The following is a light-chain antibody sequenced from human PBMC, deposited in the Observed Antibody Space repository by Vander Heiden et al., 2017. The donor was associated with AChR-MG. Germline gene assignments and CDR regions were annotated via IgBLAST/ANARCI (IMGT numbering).Light chain of an antibody. V-gene: IGLV2-14*03. CDR2: DVH. J-gene: IGLJ1*01. CDR1: SSDVGGYNY. Sequence: QSALTQPASVSVPPGQSITISCTGTSSDVGGYNYVSWYQQHPGKAPKLMIYDVHNRPSGVSTRFSGSKSGNTASLTISGLQAEDEAVYYCSSYASDSTYVFGSGTKLTVL. CDR3: SSYASDSTYV.